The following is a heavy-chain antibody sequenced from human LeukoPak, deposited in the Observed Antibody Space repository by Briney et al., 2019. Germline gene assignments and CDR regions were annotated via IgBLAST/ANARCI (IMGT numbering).Heavy chain of an antibody. CDR3: ARDTVMGSY. CDR1: GGSSSSYY. J-gene: IGHJ4*02. CDR2: INHSGTT. V-gene: IGHV4-34*01. Sequence: SETLSLTCVVYGGSSSSYYWNWIRQPPGKGLEWTGEINHSGTTNYNPSLKSRVTISVDTSKNQFSLKLSSVTAADTAVYYCARDTVMGSYWGQGTLVTVSS. D-gene: IGHD4-17*01.